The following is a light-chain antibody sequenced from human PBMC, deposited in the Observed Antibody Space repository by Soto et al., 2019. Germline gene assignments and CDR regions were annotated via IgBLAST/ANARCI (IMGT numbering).Light chain of an antibody. CDR1: SSDVGGYNS. Sequence: QSVLTQPASVSGSPGQSITISCTGTSSDVGGYNSVSRYQHHPGKAPKLMIFDVSDRPSGVSSRFSGSKSGNTASLTISGLQAEDEADYYCSSYTTSSTPHYVFGPGTKVTVL. J-gene: IGLJ1*01. CDR3: SSYTTSSTPHYV. CDR2: DVS. V-gene: IGLV2-14*03.